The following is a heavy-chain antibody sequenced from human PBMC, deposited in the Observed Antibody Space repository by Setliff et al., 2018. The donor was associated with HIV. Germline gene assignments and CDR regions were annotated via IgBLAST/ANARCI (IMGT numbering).Heavy chain of an antibody. CDR2: INHGGST. CDR3: ASERDARGIQLWLPYFDY. Sequence: SETLSLTCAVHGGSFNDYFWSWIRQPPGKGLEWVGAINHGGSTNFNPSLKSRVSISVDTSKNQFSLRLSSVTAADTAVYYCASERDARGIQLWLPYFDYWGQGTRGTVSS. CDR1: GGSFNDYF. D-gene: IGHD5-18*01. J-gene: IGHJ4*02. V-gene: IGHV4-34*01.